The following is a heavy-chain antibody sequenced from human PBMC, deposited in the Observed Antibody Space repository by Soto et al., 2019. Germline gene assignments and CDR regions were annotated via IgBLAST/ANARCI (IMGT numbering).Heavy chain of an antibody. D-gene: IGHD3-10*01. CDR2: IDGSGGTT. Sequence: GGSLRLSCAASGFTVTSYWMHWVRQAPGKGLEWVSTIDGSGGTTYYADSVKGRFTISRDNSINTVFLQMNSLRADDTALYFCAKNSGWFNTWGQGALVTVSS. CDR3: AKNSGWFNT. CDR1: GFTVTSYW. J-gene: IGHJ5*02. V-gene: IGHV3-23*01.